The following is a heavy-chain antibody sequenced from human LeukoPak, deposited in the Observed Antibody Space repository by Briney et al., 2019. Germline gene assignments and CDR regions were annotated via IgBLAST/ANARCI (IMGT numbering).Heavy chain of an antibody. D-gene: IGHD3-3*01. J-gene: IGHJ4*02. CDR2: IIPIFGTT. V-gene: IGHV1-69*05. CDR1: GGTFSSYA. CDR3: ARGEPSSRGALFEYDFWSGYSASFDY. Sequence: SVKVSCKASGGTFSSYAISWVRQAPGQGLEWMGGIIPIFGTTNYAQKFQGRVTITTDESTSTAHMELSSLRSEDTAVYYCARGEPSSRGALFEYDFWSGYSASFDYWGQGTLVTVSS.